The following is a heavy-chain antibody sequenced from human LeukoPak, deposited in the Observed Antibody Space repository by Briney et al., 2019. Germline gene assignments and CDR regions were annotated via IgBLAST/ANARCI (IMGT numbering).Heavy chain of an antibody. CDR1: GYTFTSYG. D-gene: IGHD3-3*01. CDR3: ARDFRAKGPRLEAQYYLDH. J-gene: IGHJ4*01. V-gene: IGHV1-18*01. Sequence: GASVKVSCKASGYTFTSYGISWVRQAPGQGLEWMGWISAYNGNTNYAQKLQGRVTMTTDTSTSTAYMELRSLRSDDTAVYYCARDFRAKGPRLEAQYYLDHWGQGTLVTVSS. CDR2: ISAYNGNT.